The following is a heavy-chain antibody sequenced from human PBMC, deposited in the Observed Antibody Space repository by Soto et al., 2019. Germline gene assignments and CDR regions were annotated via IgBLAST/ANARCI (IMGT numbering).Heavy chain of an antibody. D-gene: IGHD3-10*01. V-gene: IGHV3-23*01. CDR1: GFTFSSYA. CDR2: ISGSGGST. J-gene: IGHJ5*02. Sequence: GGSLRLSCAASGFTFSSYAMSWVRQAPGKGLEWVSAISGSGGSTYYADSVKGRFTISKDNSKNTLYLQMNSLRAEDTAVYYCAHGSGVLFDPWGQGTLVTVSS. CDR3: AHGSGVLFDP.